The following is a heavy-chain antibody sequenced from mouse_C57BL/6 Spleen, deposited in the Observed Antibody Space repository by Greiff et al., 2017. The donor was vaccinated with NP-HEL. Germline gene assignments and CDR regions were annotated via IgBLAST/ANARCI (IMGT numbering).Heavy chain of an antibody. CDR3: ARKTRTGSFDY. CDR1: GYTFTSYW. V-gene: IGHV1-53*01. J-gene: IGHJ2*01. CDR2: INPSNGGT. Sequence: QVHVKQPGTELVKPGASVKLSCKASGYTFTSYWMHWVKQRPGQGLEWIGNINPSNGGTNYNEKFKSKATLTVDKSSSTAYMQLSSLTSEDSAVYYCARKTRTGSFDYWGQGTTLTVSS. D-gene: IGHD1-1*02.